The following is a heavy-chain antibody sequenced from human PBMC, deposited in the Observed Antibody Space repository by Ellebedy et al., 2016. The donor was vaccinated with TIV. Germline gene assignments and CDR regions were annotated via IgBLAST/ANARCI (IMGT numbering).Heavy chain of an antibody. CDR3: AKVALEQWLDPEGYYMDV. CDR1: GFTFSSYG. D-gene: IGHD6-19*01. V-gene: IGHV3-30*18. Sequence: GGSLRLSXAASGFTFSSYGMHWVRQAPGKGLEWVAVISYDGSNKYYADSVKGRFTISRDNSKNTLYLQMNSLRAEDTAVYYCAKVALEQWLDPEGYYMDVWGKGTTVTVSS. J-gene: IGHJ6*03. CDR2: ISYDGSNK.